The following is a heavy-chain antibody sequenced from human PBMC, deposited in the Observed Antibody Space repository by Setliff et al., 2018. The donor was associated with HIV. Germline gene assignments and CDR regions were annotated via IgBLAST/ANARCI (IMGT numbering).Heavy chain of an antibody. V-gene: IGHV3-72*01. CDR2: TRNKANSYTT. CDR3: TREVQGGMDV. Sequence: GYLRLSCTASGFTFSDYYMDWVRQAPGKGLEWVGRTRNKANSYTTEYAASVKGRFTISRDDPKNSVYLQMNSLKIEDTAVYYCTREVQGGMDVWGQGTTVTVSS. CDR1: GFTFSDYY. J-gene: IGHJ6*02.